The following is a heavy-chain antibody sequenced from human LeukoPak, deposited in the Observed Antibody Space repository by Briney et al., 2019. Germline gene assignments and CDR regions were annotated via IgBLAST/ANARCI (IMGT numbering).Heavy chain of an antibody. J-gene: IGHJ4*02. V-gene: IGHV1-2*02. D-gene: IGHD1-1*01. CDR1: RYTFTGYY. CDR3: ARHSVSPIWATTDHGLDS. Sequence: ASVKVSFKASRYTFTGYYMHWVRQAPGQGLEWMGWINPNSGGTNYAQKFQGRVTMTRDTSISTAYMELSRLRSDDTAVYYCARHSVSPIWATTDHGLDSWGQVTLVTVSS. CDR2: INPNSGGT.